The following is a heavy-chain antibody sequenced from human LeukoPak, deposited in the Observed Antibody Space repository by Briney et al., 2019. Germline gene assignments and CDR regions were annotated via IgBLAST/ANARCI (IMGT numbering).Heavy chain of an antibody. CDR2: IDYSRSP. J-gene: IGHJ6*03. CDR3: ARETNDYFDSSAYMDV. Sequence: SETLSLTCTVSGGSISSHYWGWIRQPPGKGLEWIGSIDYSRSPCYRPSLKSRATISVDTSKRQVSLKLSSVTAADTAVYYCARETNDYFDSSAYMDVWGQGTTVAVSS. V-gene: IGHV4-39*07. CDR1: GGSISSHY. D-gene: IGHD3-22*01.